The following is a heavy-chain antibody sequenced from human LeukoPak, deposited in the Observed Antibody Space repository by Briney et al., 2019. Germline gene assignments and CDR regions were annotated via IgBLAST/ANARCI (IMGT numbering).Heavy chain of an antibody. Sequence: ASVKVSCKASGYTFTGYYIHWVRQAPGQGLEWMGWINPDSGGTNSAQMFQGRVTMTRDTSISTAYMELSRLRSDDTAVYYCARDYYDSSGYYSPFDYWGQGTLVTVSS. CDR2: INPDSGGT. V-gene: IGHV1-2*02. J-gene: IGHJ4*02. CDR3: ARDYYDSSGYYSPFDY. D-gene: IGHD3-22*01. CDR1: GYTFTGYY.